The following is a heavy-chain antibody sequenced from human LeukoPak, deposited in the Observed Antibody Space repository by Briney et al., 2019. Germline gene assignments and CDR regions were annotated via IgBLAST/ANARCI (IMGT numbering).Heavy chain of an antibody. CDR3: ARVGWLQSY. CDR2: INHSGST. J-gene: IGHJ4*02. D-gene: IGHD5-24*01. Sequence: PSETLSLTCAVYGGSFSGYYWSWIRQPPGKGLEWIGEINHSGSTNYNPSLKSRVTISVDTSKNQFPLKLSSVTAADTAVYYCARVGWLQSYWGQGTLVTVSS. CDR1: GGSFSGYY. V-gene: IGHV4-34*01.